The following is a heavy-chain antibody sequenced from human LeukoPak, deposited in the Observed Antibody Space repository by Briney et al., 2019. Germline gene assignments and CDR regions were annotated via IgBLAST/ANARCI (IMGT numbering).Heavy chain of an antibody. Sequence: SETLSPTCTVSGGSISSYYWSWIRQPPGKGLKWIGYIYYSGSTNYNPSLKSRVTISVDTSKNQFSLKLSSVTAADTAVYYCARGQLWFDYWGQGTLVTVSS. CDR3: ARGQLWFDY. J-gene: IGHJ4*02. CDR2: IYYSGST. CDR1: GGSISSYY. V-gene: IGHV4-59*01. D-gene: IGHD5-18*01.